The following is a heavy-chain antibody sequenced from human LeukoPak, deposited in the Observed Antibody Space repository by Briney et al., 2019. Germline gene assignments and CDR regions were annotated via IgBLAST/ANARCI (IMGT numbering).Heavy chain of an antibody. CDR3: ARDPVDYDFWSGYLDY. V-gene: IGHV1-46*01. Sequence: ASVKVSCKASGYTFTGYYMHWVRQAPGQGLEWMGVINLSAGTTNYAQKFQGRLTMTRDMSTSTVYMELSSLRSEDTAVYYCARDPVDYDFWSGYLDYWGQGTLVTVSS. D-gene: IGHD3-3*01. J-gene: IGHJ4*02. CDR2: INLSAGTT. CDR1: GYTFTGYY.